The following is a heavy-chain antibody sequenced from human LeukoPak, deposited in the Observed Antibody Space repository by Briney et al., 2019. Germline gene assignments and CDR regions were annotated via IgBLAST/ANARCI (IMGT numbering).Heavy chain of an antibody. CDR1: GYSFTSYW. V-gene: IGHV5-51*01. CDR2: IYPGDSDV. J-gene: IGHJ6*02. CDR3: ARLAETSNYYAMDV. Sequence: GESLKISCKGSGYSFTSYWIGWVRQMPGKGLEWMGMIYPGDSDVRYSPSFQGQVTISADRSFRTAYLQWGRLRASDTAMYYCARLAETSNYYAMDVWGQGTTVTVSS.